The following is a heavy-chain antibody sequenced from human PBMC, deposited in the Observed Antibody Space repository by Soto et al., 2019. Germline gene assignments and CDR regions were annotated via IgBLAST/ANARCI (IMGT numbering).Heavy chain of an antibody. V-gene: IGHV3-23*01. CDR2: ISVGATRT. Sequence: GGSLRLSCAASGFTFSSYTMTWVRQAPGKGLERVSGISVGATRTYYADSVKGRFRISRDDSKNTLSLQMNSLRGDDTAVYYCAKAGGYMYDAFDIWGQGTMVTVSS. J-gene: IGHJ3*02. D-gene: IGHD3-10*01. CDR1: GFTFSSYT. CDR3: AKAGGYMYDAFDI.